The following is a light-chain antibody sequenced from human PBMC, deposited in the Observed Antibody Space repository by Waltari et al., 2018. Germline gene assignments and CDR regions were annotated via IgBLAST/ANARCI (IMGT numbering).Light chain of an antibody. CDR3: GTWDSSLSGI. V-gene: IGLV1-51*01. CDR1: STNIGTYY. CDR2: DND. Sequence: QSVLTQPPSVSGDPGQRVTISSTGISTNIGTYYVHWYQQFPGTAPKLLIYDNDKRPSGISDRFSGSKSGTSASLTITGLQSGDEADYYCGTWDSSLSGIFGGGTRLTVL. J-gene: IGLJ7*01.